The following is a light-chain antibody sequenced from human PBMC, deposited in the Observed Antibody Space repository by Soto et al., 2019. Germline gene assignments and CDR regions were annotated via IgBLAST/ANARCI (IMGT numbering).Light chain of an antibody. CDR2: RAS. CDR1: QSISSW. CDR3: QQYNGYSRT. V-gene: IGKV1-5*03. Sequence: DIQMTKSPSTLSASVGDRVTITCRASQSISSWLAWYQQKPGKAPKLLIYRASSLESGVPSRFSGSESGTEFTHTISSLQPDDFATYYCQQYNGYSRTFGQGTKVEIK. J-gene: IGKJ1*01.